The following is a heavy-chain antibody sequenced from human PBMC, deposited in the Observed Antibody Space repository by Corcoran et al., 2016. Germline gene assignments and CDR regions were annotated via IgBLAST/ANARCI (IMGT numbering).Heavy chain of an antibody. V-gene: IGHV1-2*02. CDR1: GYTFTGYY. J-gene: IGHJ4*02. CDR2: INPNSGGT. CDR3: ARAHPTGIAAAGDSEWFDY. Sequence: QVQLVQSGAEVKKPGASVKVSCKASGYTFTGYYMHWVRQAPGQGLEWMGWINPNSGGTNYAQKFQGRVTMTRDTSISTAYMELSRLRSDDTAVYYCARAHPTGIAAAGDSEWFDYGGQGTLVTVSS. D-gene: IGHD6-13*01.